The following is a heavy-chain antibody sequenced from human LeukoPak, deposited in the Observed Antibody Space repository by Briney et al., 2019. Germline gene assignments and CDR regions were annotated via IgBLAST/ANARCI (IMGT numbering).Heavy chain of an antibody. CDR1: GYTFASYG. V-gene: IGHV1-18*01. Sequence: GASVKVSCKASGYTFASYGISWVRQAPGQGLEWMGWISAYNGNTNYAQKLQGRVTMTTDTSTSTAYMELRSLRSDDTAVFYCARAPLSVPAALPYYYYYYMDVWGKGTTVTVSS. CDR2: ISAYNGNT. CDR3: ARAPLSVPAALPYYYYYYMDV. D-gene: IGHD2-2*01. J-gene: IGHJ6*03.